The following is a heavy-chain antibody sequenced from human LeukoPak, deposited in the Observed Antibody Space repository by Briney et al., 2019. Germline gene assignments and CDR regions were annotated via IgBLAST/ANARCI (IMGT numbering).Heavy chain of an antibody. CDR1: GVSISSSPYH. CDR2: IYYSGSS. CDR3: AREIDYDSTAYVY. J-gene: IGHJ4*02. Sequence: SETLSLTCSVSGVSISSSPYHWGWIPQPPGKGLEWIGSIYYSGSSYSNPSLQSRVTMSIDTAKNQFSLKLSSVTAADTAVYYCAREIDYDSTAYVYWGRGTLVTVSS. V-gene: IGHV4-39*02. D-gene: IGHD3-22*01.